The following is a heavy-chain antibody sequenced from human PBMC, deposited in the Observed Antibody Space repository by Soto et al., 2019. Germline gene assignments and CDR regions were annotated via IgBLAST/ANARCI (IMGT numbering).Heavy chain of an antibody. V-gene: IGHV3-11*04. Sequence: QVQLVESGGGLVKPGGSLRLSCAASGFTFSDHYMSWIRQAPGKGLEWISYMTRSGSSSSYADTVKRRFTISRDHAKNSLSLQMNSLMSNDPAVYYCARKSRRNYFAFDLWGQGTMVTVSS. D-gene: IGHD1-7*01. J-gene: IGHJ3*01. CDR1: GFTFSDHY. CDR2: MTRSGSSS. CDR3: ARKSRRNYFAFDL.